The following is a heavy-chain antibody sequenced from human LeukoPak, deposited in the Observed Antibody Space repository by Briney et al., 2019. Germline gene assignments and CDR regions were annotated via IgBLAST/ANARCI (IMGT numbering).Heavy chain of an antibody. CDR1: GFTFSSYW. D-gene: IGHD5-24*01. CDR3: ARDREIIALRGYYYYGMDV. V-gene: IGHV3-74*01. J-gene: IGHJ6*02. Sequence: PGGSLRLSCAASGFTFSSYWMHWVRQAPGKGLVWVSRINSDGSSTSYADSVKGRFTISRDNAKNTLYLQMDSLRAEDTAVYYCARDREIIALRGYYYYGMDVWGQGTTVTVSS. CDR2: INSDGSST.